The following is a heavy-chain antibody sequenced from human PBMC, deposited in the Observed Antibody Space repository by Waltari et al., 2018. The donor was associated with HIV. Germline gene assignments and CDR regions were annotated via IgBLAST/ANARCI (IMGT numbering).Heavy chain of an antibody. Sequence: QVQLQQWGAGLLKPSETLSLTCSVYGGSFSGYYWSWTRQSPGKGLEWIGESNHSGSTNYHQSLTIRVTISEDTSKNQSALKLSSVTAAATAVHYCARTLGGGYAFDDWGQGTLVTVSS. V-gene: IGHV4-34*01. D-gene: IGHD3-22*01. J-gene: IGHJ4*02. CDR1: GGSFSGYY. CDR3: ARTLGGGYAFDD. CDR2: SNHSGST.